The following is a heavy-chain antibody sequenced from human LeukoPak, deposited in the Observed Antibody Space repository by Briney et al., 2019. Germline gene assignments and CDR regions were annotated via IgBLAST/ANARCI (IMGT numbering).Heavy chain of an antibody. D-gene: IGHD1-26*01. J-gene: IGHJ5*02. CDR1: GFTVSNYT. V-gene: IGHV3-21*01. Sequence: PGGSLRLSCAASGFTVSNYTINWVRQPPGKGLEWVSSISRRSTYIYYADSVKGRFTISKDNAKNSLYLQMDSLRAKDTAVYYCARAQVGYNWFDPWGQGTLVTVSS. CDR2: ISRRSTYI. CDR3: ARAQVGYNWFDP.